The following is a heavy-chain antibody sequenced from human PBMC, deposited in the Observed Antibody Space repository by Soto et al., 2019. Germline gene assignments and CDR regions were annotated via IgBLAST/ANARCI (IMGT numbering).Heavy chain of an antibody. CDR3: ARGNNRWLHFWYVDL. V-gene: IGHV1-69*14. J-gene: IGHJ2*01. CDR1: GGTFSSYT. D-gene: IGHD5-12*01. Sequence: QVQLVQSGAEVKKPGPLVTVSCKASGGTFSSYTISWVLQVPGLGIEWLGGITPIFGTANYAQKFQGSVTITEVKSTSTAEMELSSLRSEDTAVYYCARGNNRWLHFWYVDLGGRGTLVTVSS. CDR2: ITPIFGTA.